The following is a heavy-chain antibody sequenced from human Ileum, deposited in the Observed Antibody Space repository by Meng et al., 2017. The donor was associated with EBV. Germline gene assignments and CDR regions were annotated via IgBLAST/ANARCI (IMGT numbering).Heavy chain of an antibody. CDR3: ARDPTGGEDHQRV. CDR2: IYHSGIT. CDR1: GGSISSSKW. D-gene: IGHD1-14*01. Sequence: QVRLQVAGPGRVKPSGTRSLTCAVSGGSISSSKWWSWVRQPPGKGLEWIGKIYHSGITIYNPSLKSRVTMSVDNSKNQFSLKLNSMTAADTAVYYCARDPTGGEDHQRVWGQGTLVTVSS. J-gene: IGHJ4*02. V-gene: IGHV4-4*02.